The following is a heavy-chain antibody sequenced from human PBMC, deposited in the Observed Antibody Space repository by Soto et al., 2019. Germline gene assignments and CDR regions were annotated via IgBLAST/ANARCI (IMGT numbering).Heavy chain of an antibody. CDR3: ARGGGTILAPLP. D-gene: IGHD3-3*01. Sequence: QVQLAQSGAEVKKPGASVKVSCKASGYTFTGYFMHWVRQAPGQGLEWMGWINPNSGATKYAQKFQGRVTLTRDTSFNTAYMEMSMLRSDDTAVYYCARGGGTILAPLPWGQGTLVTVSS. J-gene: IGHJ5*02. V-gene: IGHV1-2*02. CDR1: GYTFTGYF. CDR2: INPNSGAT.